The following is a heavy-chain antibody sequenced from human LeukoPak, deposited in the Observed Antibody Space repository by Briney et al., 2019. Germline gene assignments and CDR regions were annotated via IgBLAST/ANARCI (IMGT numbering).Heavy chain of an antibody. J-gene: IGHJ4*02. D-gene: IGHD3-22*01. CDR2: IYYSGST. CDR3: ARPGSSGYYPQYYFDY. V-gene: IGHV4-39*01. Sequence: SETLSLTCTVSGGSISSSSYYWGWIRQPPGKGLEWIGSIYYSGSTYYNPSLKSRVTISVDTSKNQFSLKLSSVTAADTAVYYCARPGSSGYYPQYYFDYWGQGTLVTVSS. CDR1: GGSISSSSYY.